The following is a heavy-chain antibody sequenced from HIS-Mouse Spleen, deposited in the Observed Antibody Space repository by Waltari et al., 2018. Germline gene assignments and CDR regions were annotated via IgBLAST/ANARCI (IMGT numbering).Heavy chain of an antibody. V-gene: IGHV4-39*07. Sequence: QLQLQESGPGLVKPSETLSLTCTVSGGSISSSSYYWGWIRQPPGKGLEWIGSIYYSGSTYYNPSLKSRVTISVDTSKNQFSLKLSSVTAADTAVYYCARDRANWGSPDAFDIWGQGTMVTVSS. CDR1: GGSISSSSYY. J-gene: IGHJ3*02. D-gene: IGHD7-27*01. CDR3: ARDRANWGSPDAFDI. CDR2: IYYSGST.